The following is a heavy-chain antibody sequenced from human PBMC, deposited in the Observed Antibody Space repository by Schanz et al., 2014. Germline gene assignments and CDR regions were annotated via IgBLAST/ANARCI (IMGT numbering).Heavy chain of an antibody. CDR2: VHPGGST. J-gene: IGHJ4*02. CDR1: GFIVRSNY. V-gene: IGHV3-66*01. Sequence: EVQLVESGGGLVQPGGSLRLPCAVSGFIVRSNYMTWVLQAPGKGLEWVSFVHPGGSTYYPDSVKGRFTISRDSSKNTLYLQMNSLRPEDTAIYYCAKNQYDDVDWSSFYFDYWGQGTLVTVSS. D-gene: IGHD3-10*02. CDR3: AKNQYDDVDWSSFYFDY.